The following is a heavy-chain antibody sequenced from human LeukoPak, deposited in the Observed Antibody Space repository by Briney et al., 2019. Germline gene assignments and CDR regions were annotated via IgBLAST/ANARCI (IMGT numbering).Heavy chain of an antibody. V-gene: IGHV3-21*01. CDR1: GFTFSSYS. CDR3: ARVGSGIKYYYGMDV. CDR2: ISSSSSYI. Sequence: GSLRLSCAASGFTFSSYSMNWVRQAPGKGLEWVSSISSSSSYIYYADSVKGRFTISRDNAKNTLYLQMNSLRAEDTAVYYCARVGSGIKYYYGMDVWGQGTTVTVSS. J-gene: IGHJ6*02. D-gene: IGHD1-14*01.